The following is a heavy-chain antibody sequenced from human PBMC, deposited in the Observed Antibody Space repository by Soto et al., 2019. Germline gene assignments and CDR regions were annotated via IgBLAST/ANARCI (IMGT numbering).Heavy chain of an antibody. CDR1: GFSLSTSGVG. Sequence: GSGPTLVNPTQTLTLTCTFSGFSLSTSGVGVGWIRQPPGKALEWLALIYWDDDKRYSPSLKSRLTITKDTSKNQVVLTMTNMDPVDTATYYCAHSLHTDYYDSSGYSLFAPWGQGTLVTVSS. J-gene: IGHJ5*02. V-gene: IGHV2-5*02. CDR3: AHSLHTDYYDSSGYSLFAP. CDR2: IYWDDDK. D-gene: IGHD3-22*01.